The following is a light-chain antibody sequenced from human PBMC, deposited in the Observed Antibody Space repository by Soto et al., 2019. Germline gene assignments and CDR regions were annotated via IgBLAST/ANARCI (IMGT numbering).Light chain of an antibody. Sequence: QSALTQPASVSGSPGQSITISCTGTSSDVGGYNYVSWYQQHPGKAPKLMIYEVSNRPSGVSNRFSGSKSGNTASLTISALQAEDESDYYCSSYTRNSTLVFGGGTQLTVL. CDR2: EVS. J-gene: IGLJ7*01. CDR3: SSYTRNSTLV. V-gene: IGLV2-14*01. CDR1: SSDVGGYNY.